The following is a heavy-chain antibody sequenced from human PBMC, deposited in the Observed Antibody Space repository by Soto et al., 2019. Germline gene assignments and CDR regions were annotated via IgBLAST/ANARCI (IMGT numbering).Heavy chain of an antibody. J-gene: IGHJ4*02. CDR1: GGSISSGGYY. Sequence: QVQLQESGPGLVKPSQTLSLTCTVSGGSISSGGYYWSWIRQHPGKGLEWIGYIYYSGSTYYNPSLKSRVTRSVDTSQNQFSLKLSSVTAADTAVYYCARDVARGGNFDYWGQGTLVTVSS. CDR3: ARDVARGGNFDY. D-gene: IGHD3-16*01. V-gene: IGHV4-31*03. CDR2: IYYSGST.